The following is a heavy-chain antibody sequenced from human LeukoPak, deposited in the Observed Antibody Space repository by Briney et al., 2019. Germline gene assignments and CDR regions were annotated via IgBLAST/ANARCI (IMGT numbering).Heavy chain of an antibody. CDR1: EFTFFTYW. D-gene: IGHD3-10*02. CDR3: ARAGRKSRGVDLVRKKETGYYYYMDV. J-gene: IGHJ6*03. V-gene: IGHV3-7*01. CDR2: IKQDGSEK. Sequence: GGSLRLSCAASEFTFFTYWMSWVRQAPGKGLEWVANIKQDGSEKYYVDSVKGRFTISRDNAKNSLYLQMNSLRAEDTAVYYCARAGRKSRGVDLVRKKETGYYYYMDVRGKGTTVTVSS.